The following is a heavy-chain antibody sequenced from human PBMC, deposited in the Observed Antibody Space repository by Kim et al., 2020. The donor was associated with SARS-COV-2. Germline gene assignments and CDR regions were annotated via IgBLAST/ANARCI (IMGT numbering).Heavy chain of an antibody. Sequence: NPPLKSRVNISIDMTQNQFSLELGSVTAADTAVYYCAREPTSIRAGYIDHWGQGLLVTVSS. V-gene: IGHV4-31*02. D-gene: IGHD3-10*01. CDR3: AREPTSIRAGYIDH. J-gene: IGHJ4*02.